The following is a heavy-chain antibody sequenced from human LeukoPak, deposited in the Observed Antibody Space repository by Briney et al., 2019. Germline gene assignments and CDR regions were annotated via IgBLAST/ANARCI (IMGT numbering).Heavy chain of an antibody. D-gene: IGHD3-10*01. Sequence: SETLSLTCTVSGGSVNVYYWNWIRQPPGKGLEWIGYIYYSGSTDYNPSLKSRVTMSIDTSKNQFSLTLNSVTAADTAVYYCARGGARGSSAFDVWGQGTMVIVSA. CDR2: IYYSGST. V-gene: IGHV4-59*02. J-gene: IGHJ3*01. CDR1: GGSVNVYY. CDR3: ARGGARGSSAFDV.